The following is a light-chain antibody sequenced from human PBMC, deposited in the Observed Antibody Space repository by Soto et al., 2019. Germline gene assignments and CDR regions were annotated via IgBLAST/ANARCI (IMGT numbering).Light chain of an antibody. CDR2: DVT. V-gene: IGLV2-14*01. CDR1: SSDVGRYNY. CDR3: NSYTSISTYV. Sequence: QSVLTQPASVSGSPGQSITISCTGTSSDVGRYNYVSWYQQLPGKAPKLIIYDVTNRPSGISNRFSGSKSGSTASLTISGLQPEDEADYYCNSYTSISTYVFGTGTKLTVL. J-gene: IGLJ1*01.